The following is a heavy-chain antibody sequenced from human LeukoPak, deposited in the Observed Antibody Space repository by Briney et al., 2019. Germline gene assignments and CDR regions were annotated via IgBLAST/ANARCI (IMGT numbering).Heavy chain of an antibody. Sequence: GGSLRLSCVGTGFTFSRDWMSWVRQAPGKGLEWVANINRDGSEKFYEDSVKGRFAISRDNAKNSLYLQMNSLRVEDTAVYYCARGGGSGYYGFGYWGQGTLVTVSS. V-gene: IGHV3-7*02. CDR3: ARGGGSGYYGFGY. D-gene: IGHD3-3*01. CDR2: INRDGSEK. CDR1: GFTFSRDW. J-gene: IGHJ4*02.